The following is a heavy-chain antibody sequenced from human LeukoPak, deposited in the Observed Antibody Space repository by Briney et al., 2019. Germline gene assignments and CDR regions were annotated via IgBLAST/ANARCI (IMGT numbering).Heavy chain of an antibody. D-gene: IGHD1-1*01. J-gene: IGHJ5*02. CDR2: ITGGGDTT. V-gene: IGHV3-23*01. CDR1: GFTFSTYG. Sequence: GGSLRLSCAASGFTFSTYGMNWVRQAPGKGLEWVSGITGGGDTTFYADSVKGRFTISRDNPKNTLYLQMNSLRAEDTAIYYCAKDRSSGNWFDPWGQGTLVTVSS. CDR3: AKDRSSGNWFDP.